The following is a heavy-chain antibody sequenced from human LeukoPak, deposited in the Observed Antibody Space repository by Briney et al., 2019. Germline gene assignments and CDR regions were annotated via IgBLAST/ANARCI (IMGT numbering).Heavy chain of an antibody. D-gene: IGHD5-12*01. V-gene: IGHV4-34*01. CDR1: GESFSGNF. CDR2: IDNNGIT. CDR3: ARDRGYLYYFDY. Sequence: ASETLSLTCAVSGESFSGNFWTWIRQSPGKGLEWIGEIDNNGITNYNPSLKSRVTMSVDTSKNQFSLKLSSVTAADTAVYYCARDRGYLYYFDYWGQGTLVTVSS. J-gene: IGHJ4*02.